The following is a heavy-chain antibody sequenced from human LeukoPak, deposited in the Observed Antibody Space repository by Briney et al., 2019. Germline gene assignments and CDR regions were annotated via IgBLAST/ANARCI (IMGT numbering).Heavy chain of an antibody. CDR1: GFTFSSYS. D-gene: IGHD3-10*01. CDR3: ARGLYGSGSSIDY. V-gene: IGHV3-21*01. J-gene: IGHJ4*02. Sequence: GGSLRLSCAASGFTFSSYSMNWVRQAPGKGLEWVSSISSSSSYIYYADSVKGRFTITRDNAKNSLYLQMNSLRGEDTAVYYCARGLYGSGSSIDYWGQGTLVTLSS. CDR2: ISSSSSYI.